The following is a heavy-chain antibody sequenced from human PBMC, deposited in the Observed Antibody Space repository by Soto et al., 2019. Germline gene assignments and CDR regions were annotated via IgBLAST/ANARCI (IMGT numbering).Heavy chain of an antibody. V-gene: IGHV3-23*01. CDR2: ISGSGGST. CDR3: AKDREIGYSSSWYGGDAFDI. Sequence: GESLKISCAASGFTFSSYAMSWVRQAPGKGLEWVSAISGSGGSTYYADSVKGRFTISRDNSKNTLYLQMNSLRAEDTAVYYCAKDREIGYSSSWYGGDAFDIWGQGTMVTVSS. D-gene: IGHD6-13*01. CDR1: GFTFSSYA. J-gene: IGHJ3*02.